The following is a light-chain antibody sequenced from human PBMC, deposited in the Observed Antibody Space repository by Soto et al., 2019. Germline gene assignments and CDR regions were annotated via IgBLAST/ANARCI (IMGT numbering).Light chain of an antibody. J-gene: IGKJ5*01. CDR2: TAS. V-gene: IGKV1-39*01. CDR3: QQSYSTPIS. Sequence: DIQMTQSPSSLSASVGDRVTITCRASQSISSHLNWYQQKPGKAPNLLMYTASNLQSGVPSRFSGSGSGTDFTLTISSLQPEDFATYYCQQSYSTPISFGQGTRLEIK. CDR1: QSISSH.